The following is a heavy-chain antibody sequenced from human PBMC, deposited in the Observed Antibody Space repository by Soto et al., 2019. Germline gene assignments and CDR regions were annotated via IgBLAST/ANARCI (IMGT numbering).Heavy chain of an antibody. CDR1: GFSLSTSGVD. CDR3: AHRRPYSNSPEYFFDY. Sequence: QITLKESVPTLVKPTQTLTLTCTFSGFSLSTSGVDVGWIRQPPGKALVWLALIYWDDDKRYKPSLKSRLTITKGTSRNQVVLTMTNMDPLDTATYYCAHRRPYSNSPEYFFDYWGQGTLVTVSS. J-gene: IGHJ4*02. CDR2: IYWDDDK. V-gene: IGHV2-5*02. D-gene: IGHD6-6*01.